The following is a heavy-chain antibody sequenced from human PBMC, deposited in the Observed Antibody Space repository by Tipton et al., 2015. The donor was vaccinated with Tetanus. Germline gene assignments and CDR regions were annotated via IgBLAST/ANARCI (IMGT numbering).Heavy chain of an antibody. V-gene: IGHV4-59*01. CDR2: VYYTGST. J-gene: IGHJ4*02. CDR1: GGSMSTYY. Sequence: GLVKPSETLSLTCTVSGGSMSTYYWSWIRQPPGKGLEWIGYVYYTGSTDYNPILKSRVTISVETSKSQFSLRLTSVTDAGTAVYYCARSRLLWFGVSLAGFDSWGQGTLVSVS. CDR3: ARSRLLWFGVSLAGFDS. D-gene: IGHD3-10*01.